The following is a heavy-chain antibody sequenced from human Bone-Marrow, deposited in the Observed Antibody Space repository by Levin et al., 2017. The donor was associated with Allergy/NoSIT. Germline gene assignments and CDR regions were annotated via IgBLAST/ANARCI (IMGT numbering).Heavy chain of an antibody. CDR1: GDSINNNNW. J-gene: IGHJ5*02. CDR3: ARGGYCDSTSCYNWFDP. D-gene: IGHD2-2*01. V-gene: IGHV4-4*02. Sequence: SETLSLTCAVSGDSINNNNWWTWVRQSPEKGLEWIGEVFRTGSTNYNPSLESRVTISLDKSKNQFSLKLISVTAADTAIYYCARGGYCDSTSCYNWFDPWGQGTLVTVSS. CDR2: VFRTGST.